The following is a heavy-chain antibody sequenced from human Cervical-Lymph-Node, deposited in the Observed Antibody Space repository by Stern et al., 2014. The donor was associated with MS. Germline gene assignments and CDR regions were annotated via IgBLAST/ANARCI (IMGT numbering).Heavy chain of an antibody. CDR3: ARDQGYCSGATCYSWWYLDL. D-gene: IGHD2-15*01. CDR1: GFTFDYYG. CDR2: IWFDGSNK. V-gene: IGHV3-33*01. Sequence: VQLVESGGGVVQPGRSLRLSCAASGFTFDYYGMHWVRQAPGKGLEWVAVIWFDGSNKYYSDSVNGRFTISRDNSKNTLYLQMNSLRGEDTAVYYCARDQGYCSGATCYSWWYLDLWGRGTVVTVSS. J-gene: IGHJ2*01.